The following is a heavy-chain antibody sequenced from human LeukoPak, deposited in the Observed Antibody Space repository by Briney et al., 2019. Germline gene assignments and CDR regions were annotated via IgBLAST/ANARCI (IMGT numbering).Heavy chain of an antibody. D-gene: IGHD3-16*02. V-gene: IGHV3-30-3*01. CDR3: ARAGPELSVGSPDYYYYYGMDV. Sequence: GGSLRLSCAASGFTFSSYAMHWVRQAPGKGLEWVAVISYDGSNKYYADSVKGRFTISRDNSKNTLYLQMNSLRAEDTAVYYCARAGPELSVGSPDYYYYYGMDVWGQGTTVTVSS. J-gene: IGHJ6*02. CDR1: GFTFSSYA. CDR2: ISYDGSNK.